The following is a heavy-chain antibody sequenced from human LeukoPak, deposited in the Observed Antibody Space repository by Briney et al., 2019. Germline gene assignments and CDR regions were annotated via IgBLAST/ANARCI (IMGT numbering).Heavy chain of an antibody. V-gene: IGHV5-51*01. CDR2: IYPGDSDT. Sequence: GESLQISCKGSGSSFTSYWIGWVRQMPGKGLEWMGIIYPGDSDTRYSPSFQGQVTISADKSISTAYLQWSSLKASDTAMYYCARLSIAAAGTGNNWFDPWGQGTLVTVSS. CDR1: GSSFTSYW. D-gene: IGHD6-13*01. CDR3: ARLSIAAAGTGNNWFDP. J-gene: IGHJ5*02.